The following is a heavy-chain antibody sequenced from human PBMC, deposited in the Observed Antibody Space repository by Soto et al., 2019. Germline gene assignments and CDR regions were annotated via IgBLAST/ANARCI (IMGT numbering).Heavy chain of an antibody. CDR3: VRDSGAKLSSS. CDR2: IVPIYRTA. CDR1: GGTFSSYR. J-gene: IGHJ4*02. D-gene: IGHD6-13*01. V-gene: IGHV1-69*13. Sequence: SVKVSCKASGGTFSSYRINWVRQAPGQGLEWVGGIVPIYRTADYAQKFQGRVTITADESARTSYMELRSLKSQDTAVYYCVRDSGAKLSSSWGQGTRVTVSS.